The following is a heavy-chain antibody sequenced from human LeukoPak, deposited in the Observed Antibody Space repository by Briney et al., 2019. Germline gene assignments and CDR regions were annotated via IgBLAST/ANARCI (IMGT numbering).Heavy chain of an antibody. Sequence: ASVKVSCKASGYTFTDYYMHWVRQAPGQGLEWMGWINPNSGGTNYAQKFQGRVTMTRDTSISTAYMELSRLRSDDTAVYYCARDLLRDGYNFDAFDIWGQGTMVTVSS. J-gene: IGHJ3*02. D-gene: IGHD5-24*01. CDR3: ARDLLRDGYNFDAFDI. V-gene: IGHV1-2*02. CDR1: GYTFTDYY. CDR2: INPNSGGT.